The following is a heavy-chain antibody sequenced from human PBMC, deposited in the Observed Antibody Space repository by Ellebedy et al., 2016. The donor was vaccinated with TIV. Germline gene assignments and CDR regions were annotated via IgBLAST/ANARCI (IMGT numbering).Heavy chain of an antibody. V-gene: IGHV4-39*01. Sequence: SETLSLXXTVSGGSISSSSYYWGWIRQPPGKGLEWIGSIYYSGSTYYNPSLKSRVTISVDTSKNQFSLKLSSVTAADTAVYYCARHWASFDYARENWFDPWGQGTLVTVSS. CDR2: IYYSGST. CDR1: GGSISSSSYY. CDR3: ARHWASFDYARENWFDP. J-gene: IGHJ5*02. D-gene: IGHD4-17*01.